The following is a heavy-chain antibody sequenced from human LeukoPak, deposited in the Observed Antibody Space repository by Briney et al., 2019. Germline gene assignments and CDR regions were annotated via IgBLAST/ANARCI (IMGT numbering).Heavy chain of an antibody. J-gene: IGHJ5*02. CDR3: ARGGDFWSGYYPNWFDP. Sequence: SETLSLTCAVYGGSFSGYYWSWIRQPPGKGLEWIGEINHSGSTNYNPSLKSRVTISVDTSKSQFSLKLSSVTAADTAVYYCARGGDFWSGYYPNWFDPWGQGTLVTVSS. CDR1: GGSFSGYY. CDR2: INHSGST. V-gene: IGHV4-34*01. D-gene: IGHD3-3*01.